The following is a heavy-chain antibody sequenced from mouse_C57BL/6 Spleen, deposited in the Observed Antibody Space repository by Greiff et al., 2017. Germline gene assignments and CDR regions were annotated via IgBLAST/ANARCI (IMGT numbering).Heavy chain of an antibody. CDR3: TREGYYYAAAFDV. Sequence: EVKLVESGPELVKPGASVKISCKASGYSFTDYNMNWVKQSNGKSLEWIGVINPNYGTTSYNQKFKGKATLTVDQSSSTAYMQLNSLTSEDSAVYYGTREGYYYAAAFDVWGTGTTVTVSS. D-gene: IGHD1-1*01. CDR2: INPNYGTT. V-gene: IGHV1-39*01. CDR1: GYSFTDYN. J-gene: IGHJ1*03.